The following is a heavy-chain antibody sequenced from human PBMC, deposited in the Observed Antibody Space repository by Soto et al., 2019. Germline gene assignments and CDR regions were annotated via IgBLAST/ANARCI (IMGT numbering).Heavy chain of an antibody. Sequence: LSLTCTVSGGSISSYYWSWIRQPPGKGLEWIGYIYYSGSTNYNPSPKSRVTISVDTSKNQFSLKLSSVTAADTAVYYCARESGYYGMDVWGQGTTVTVSS. V-gene: IGHV4-59*01. J-gene: IGHJ6*02. D-gene: IGHD1-26*01. CDR2: IYYSGST. CDR3: ARESGYYGMDV. CDR1: GGSISSYY.